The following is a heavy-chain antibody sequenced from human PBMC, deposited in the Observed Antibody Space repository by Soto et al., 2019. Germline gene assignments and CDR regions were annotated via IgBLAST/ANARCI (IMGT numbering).Heavy chain of an antibody. V-gene: IGHV1-18*01. CDR1: GYTFTTYG. CDR3: TRDCSAEVPPDY. D-gene: IGHD3-10*01. CDR2: ISTRNGNT. Sequence: QVQLVQSGFEVRKPGASVKVSCKPSGYTFTTYGISWLRQAPGQGLEWMGWISTRNGNTQFAQKFQGRVTMTTDTSTSTAYMELRSLTSDDTAVYYCTRDCSAEVPPDYWGQGTLVTVSS. J-gene: IGHJ4*02.